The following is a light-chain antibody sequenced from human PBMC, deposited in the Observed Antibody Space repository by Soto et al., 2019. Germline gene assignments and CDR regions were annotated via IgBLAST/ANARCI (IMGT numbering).Light chain of an antibody. CDR3: SAYTSSSTRV. CDR1: SSDVGGYNY. Sequence: QSALTQPASVSGSPGHSITISCTGTSSDVGGYNYVSWYQQHPGKAPKLMIYDVRSRPSGVSNRFSGSKSGNTASLTISGLQAEDEADYYCSAYTSSSTRVFGGRTKLTVL. V-gene: IGLV2-14*01. J-gene: IGLJ3*02. CDR2: DVR.